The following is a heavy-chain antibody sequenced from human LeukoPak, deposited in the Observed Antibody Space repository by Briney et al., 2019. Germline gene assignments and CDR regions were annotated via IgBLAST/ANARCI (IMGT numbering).Heavy chain of an antibody. J-gene: IGHJ5*01. CDR1: GGSISSYY. D-gene: IGHD5-12*01. V-gene: IGHV4-59*08. Sequence: PSETLSLTCTVPGGSISSYYWSWIRQPLGKGLEWIAYVYESGDTRYKPSLRSRVTISLDTSKNQFSLKLTSVTAADTAVYYCARHFLRGGFDSWGQGTLVTVSS. CDR3: ARHFLRGGFDS. CDR2: VYESGDT.